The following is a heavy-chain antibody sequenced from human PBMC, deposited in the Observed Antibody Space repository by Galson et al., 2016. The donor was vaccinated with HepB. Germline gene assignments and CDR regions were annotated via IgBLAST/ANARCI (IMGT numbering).Heavy chain of an antibody. CDR3: ARDAYSGGSGSPDY. V-gene: IGHV3-23*01. D-gene: IGHD6-19*01. CDR1: GFFFSGRA. Sequence: SLRLSCAASGFFFSGRAMSWVRQAPGKGLEWVSGINNGAATTGYAASVKGRFTISRDNSKNTLYLQMNSLRTEDTAQYYCARDAYSGGSGSPDYWGQGTLVTVSS. J-gene: IGHJ4*02. CDR2: INNGAATT.